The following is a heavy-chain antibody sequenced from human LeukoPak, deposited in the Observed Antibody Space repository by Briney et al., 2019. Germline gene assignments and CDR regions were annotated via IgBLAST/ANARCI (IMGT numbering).Heavy chain of an antibody. D-gene: IGHD6-13*01. CDR1: GFTFSGSA. J-gene: IGHJ4*02. CDR3: TRAGDSNDY. V-gene: IGHV3-73*01. Sequence: PGWSLRLSCAASGFTFSGSAMHWVRQASGKGLEWVGRIRSKANSYATAYAASVKDRFTISRDDSKNTAYLQMNSLKTEDTAVYYCTRAGDSNDYWGQGTLVTVSS. CDR2: IRSKANSYAT.